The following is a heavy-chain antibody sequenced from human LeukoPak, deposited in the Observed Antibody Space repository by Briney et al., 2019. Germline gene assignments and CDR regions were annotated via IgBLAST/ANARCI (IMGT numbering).Heavy chain of an antibody. CDR2: IYYSGST. CDR1: GGSISSSSYY. D-gene: IGHD4-11*01. J-gene: IGHJ6*03. V-gene: IGHV4-39*01. CDR3: ASRIMTTVTHYYYYYYMDV. Sequence: SETLSLTCTVSGGSISSSSYYWGWIRQPPGKGLERIGSIYYSGSTYYNPSLKSRVTISVDTSKNQFSLKLSSVTAADTAVYYCASRIMTTVTHYYYYYYMDVWGIGTTVTVSS.